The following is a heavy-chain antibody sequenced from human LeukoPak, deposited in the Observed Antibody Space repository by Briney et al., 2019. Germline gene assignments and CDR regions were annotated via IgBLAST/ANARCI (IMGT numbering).Heavy chain of an antibody. CDR3: XRDXVRGXSYXPRRWXXP. CDR2: IKQDGSEK. CDR1: FTFXXYW. J-gene: IGHJ5*02. V-gene: IGHV3-7*01. Sequence: FTFXXYWMSWVRQAPGKGLEWVADIKQDGSEKYYVDSVKGRFTISRDNAKNSLYLQMNSLRAEDTAVYDCXRDXVRGXSYXPRRWXXPWGQGPLXTASS. D-gene: IGHD5-18*01.